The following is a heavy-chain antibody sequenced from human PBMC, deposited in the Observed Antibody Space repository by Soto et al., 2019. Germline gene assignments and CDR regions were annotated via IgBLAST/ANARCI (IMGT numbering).Heavy chain of an antibody. D-gene: IGHD2-2*01. CDR3: ARGDPQLLENYYYGMDV. V-gene: IGHV1-69*13. J-gene: IGHJ6*02. Sequence: GASVKVSCKASGGTFSSYAISWVRQAPGQGLEWMGGIIPIFGTANYAQKFQGRVTITADESTSTAYMELSSLRSEDTAVYYCARGDPQLLENYYYGMDVWGQGTTVTVSS. CDR2: IIPIFGTA. CDR1: GGTFSSYA.